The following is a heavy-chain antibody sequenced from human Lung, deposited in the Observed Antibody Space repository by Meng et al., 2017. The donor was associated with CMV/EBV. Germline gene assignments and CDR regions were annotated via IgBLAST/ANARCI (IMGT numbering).Heavy chain of an antibody. CDR2: ISYDGSNK. Sequence: GRLVEAGGGVVQPGSSSILSGAASGFTFSSYAMHWVRQAPGKGLEWVAVISYDGSNKYYADSVKGRFTISRDNSKNTLYLQMNSLRAEDTAVYYCAHGGGDCWGQGTLVTVSS. V-gene: IGHV3-30-3*01. D-gene: IGHD2-15*01. CDR3: AHGGGDC. J-gene: IGHJ4*02. CDR1: GFTFSSYA.